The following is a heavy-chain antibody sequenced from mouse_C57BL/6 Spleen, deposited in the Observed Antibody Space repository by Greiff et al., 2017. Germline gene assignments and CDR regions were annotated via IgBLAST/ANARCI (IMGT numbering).Heavy chain of an antibody. J-gene: IGHJ2*01. V-gene: IGHV1-55*01. CDR1: GYTFTSYW. D-gene: IGHD2-12*01. Sequence: QVQLQQPGAELVRPGSSVKLSCKASGYTFTSYWMHWVKQRPIQGLEWIGDIYPGSGSTNYNEKFKSKATLTVDTSSSTAYMQLSSLTSEDSAVYYCARGDYSDYWGQGTTLTVSS. CDR2: IYPGSGST. CDR3: ARGDYSDY.